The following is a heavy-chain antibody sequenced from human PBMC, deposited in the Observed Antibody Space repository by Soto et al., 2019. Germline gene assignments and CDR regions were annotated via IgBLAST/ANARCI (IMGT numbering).Heavy chain of an antibody. J-gene: IGHJ5*02. CDR2: IYASGST. Sequence: SETLSLPCTVPGGSISSFYWSWIRQPPGKGLEWIGYIYASGSTNYNPSLKSRVTRSVDTSKNQCSLKLSSVTAADTAVYYCAREEILYSWFDPWGQGTRFTVSS. CDR1: GGSISSFY. V-gene: IGHV4-59*01. D-gene: IGHD2-15*01. CDR3: AREEILYSWFDP.